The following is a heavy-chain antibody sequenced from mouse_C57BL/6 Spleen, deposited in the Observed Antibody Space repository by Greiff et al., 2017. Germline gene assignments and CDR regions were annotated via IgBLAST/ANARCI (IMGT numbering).Heavy chain of an antibody. CDR3: ARYGGYDGYYDWYFDV. D-gene: IGHD2-3*01. V-gene: IGHV7-3*01. Sequence: EVMLVESGGGLVQPGGSLSLSCAASGFTFTDYYMSWVRQPPGKALEWLGFIRNKANGYTTAYSASVKGRFTISRDNSQSFLYLQMNALRAEDSATYYCARYGGYDGYYDWYFDVWGTGTTVTVSS. J-gene: IGHJ1*03. CDR1: GFTFTDYY. CDR2: IRNKANGYTT.